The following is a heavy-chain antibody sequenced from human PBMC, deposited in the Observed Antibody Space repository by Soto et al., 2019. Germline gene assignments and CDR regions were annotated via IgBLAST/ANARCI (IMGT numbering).Heavy chain of an antibody. CDR2: FRTSGDGGTT. V-gene: IGHV3-23*01. D-gene: IGHD2-2*01. Sequence: LRLSCAASGFTFSSYSMSWVRQAPGKGLEWVSGFRTSGDGGTTYYADSVKGRFTISRDNSKNMLFLQMNNLKPEDSAIYYCARVGCSSIWCVTQFDNWGQGTLVT. CDR3: ARVGCSSIWCVTQFDN. J-gene: IGHJ4*02. CDR1: GFTFSSYS.